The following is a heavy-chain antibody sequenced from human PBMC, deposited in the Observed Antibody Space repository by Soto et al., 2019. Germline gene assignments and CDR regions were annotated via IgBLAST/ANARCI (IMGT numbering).Heavy chain of an antibody. CDR2: IHYSGTT. J-gene: IGHJ4*02. D-gene: IGHD6-13*01. CDR3: AAGEASSRNLAPYYLDF. Sequence: SETLSLTCTVSGGSMRNYFWTWIRQPPGKGLEWIGYIHYSGTTSFFPSYNPSLRSRVTISEDTAKNQFSLKLLSVTTADTAVYFCAAGEASSRNLAPYYLDFWGQGTLVTV. CDR1: GGSMRNYF. V-gene: IGHV4-59*01.